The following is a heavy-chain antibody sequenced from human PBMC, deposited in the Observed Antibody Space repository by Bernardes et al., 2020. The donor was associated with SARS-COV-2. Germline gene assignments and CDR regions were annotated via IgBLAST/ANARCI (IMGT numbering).Heavy chain of an antibody. CDR3: ARNNGPRSGFDY. V-gene: IGHV3-48*01. CDR1: GFTFSAYS. J-gene: IGHJ4*02. Sequence: GGSLRLSCAASGFTFSAYSMNWVRQAPGKGLEWVSYISGSSSTIYYADSVKGRFTISRDNAKNSLYLQLNSLRAEDTAVYYCARNNGPRSGFDYWGQGTLVTVSS. CDR2: ISGSSSTI. D-gene: IGHD1-20*01.